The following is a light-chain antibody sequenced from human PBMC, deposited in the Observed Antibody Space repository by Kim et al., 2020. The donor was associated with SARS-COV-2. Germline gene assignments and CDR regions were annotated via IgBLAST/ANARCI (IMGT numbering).Light chain of an antibody. Sequence: QSALTQPASVSGFPGQSITISCRGTSSDIGSNRDVSWYQQYPGEAPHLIIYEVTIRPSGVSNRFSASKSGNTAFLTISGLRADDAASYYCGSVKSRNTRVFGGGTQLTVL. V-gene: IGLV2-14*03. CDR2: EVT. CDR1: SSDIGSNRD. J-gene: IGLJ3*02. CDR3: GSVKSRNTRV.